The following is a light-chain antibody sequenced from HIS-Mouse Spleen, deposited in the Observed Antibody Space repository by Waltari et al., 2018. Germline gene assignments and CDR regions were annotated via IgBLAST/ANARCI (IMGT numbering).Light chain of an antibody. Sequence: SYELTQPSSVSVSPGQTARITCSGDVLAKKYARWFQQKPGQAPVLVLYKDSERPSGIPGRFSGSSSGTTVTLTISGAQVEDEADYYCYSAADNNLVFGGGTKLTVL. V-gene: IGLV3-27*01. CDR1: VLAKKY. J-gene: IGLJ3*02. CDR2: KDS. CDR3: YSAADNNLV.